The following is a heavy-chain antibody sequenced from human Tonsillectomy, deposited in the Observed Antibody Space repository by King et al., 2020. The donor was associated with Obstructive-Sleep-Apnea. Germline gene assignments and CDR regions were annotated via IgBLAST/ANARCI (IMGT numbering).Heavy chain of an antibody. CDR1: GFTFSNYT. Sequence: VQLVESGGGVVQPGRSLKLSCAASGFTFSNYTMHWVRQAPGKGLEWVAVISSDGRNKYYADSVKGRFTISRDNSKNTRYLRMNSLRAEDTAVYYCASLVGATSWDAFDIWGQGTVVSVSS. CDR2: ISSDGRNK. D-gene: IGHD1-26*01. J-gene: IGHJ3*02. V-gene: IGHV3-30*04. CDR3: ASLVGATSWDAFDI.